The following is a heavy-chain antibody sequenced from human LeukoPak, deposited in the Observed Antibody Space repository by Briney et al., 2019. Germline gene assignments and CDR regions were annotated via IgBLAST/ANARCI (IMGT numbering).Heavy chain of an antibody. V-gene: IGHV3-20*04. CDR1: GGSFSGYY. D-gene: IGHD2-2*01. CDR3: ARLLGYCSSTSCLNWFDP. J-gene: IGHJ5*02. Sequence: ETLSLTCAVYGGSFSGYYWSWIRQPPGKGLEWVSGINWNGGSTGYADSVKGRFTISRDNAKNSLYLQMNSLRAGDTAVYYCARLLGYCSSTSCLNWFDPWGQGTLVTVSS. CDR2: INWNGGST.